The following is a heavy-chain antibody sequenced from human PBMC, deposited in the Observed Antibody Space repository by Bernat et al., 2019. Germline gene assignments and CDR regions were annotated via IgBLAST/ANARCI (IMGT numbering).Heavy chain of an antibody. CDR2: IWYDGSNK. V-gene: IGHV3-33*01. CDR1: GFTFSSYD. Sequence: QVQLVESGGGVVQPGRSLRLSCAASGFTFSSYDMHWVRQAPGKGLEWVAVIWYDGSNKYYADSVKGRFTISRDNSKNTLYLQMNSLRAEDTAVYYCARDRGGSYGELDYWGQGTLVTVSS. J-gene: IGHJ4*02. CDR3: ARDRGGSYGELDY. D-gene: IGHD1-26*01.